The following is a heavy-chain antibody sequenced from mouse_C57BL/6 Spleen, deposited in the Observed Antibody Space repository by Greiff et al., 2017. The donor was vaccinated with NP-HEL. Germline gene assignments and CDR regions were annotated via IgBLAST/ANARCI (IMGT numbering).Heavy chain of an antibody. Sequence: QVQLQQPGAELVKPGASVKMSCKASGYTFTSYWITWVKQRPGQGLEWIGDIYPGSGSTNYNEKFKSKATLTVDTSSSTAYMPLSSLTSEDSAVYYCARELYDYDVRKYFDVWGTGTTVTVSS. CDR2: IYPGSGST. V-gene: IGHV1-55*01. D-gene: IGHD2-4*01. J-gene: IGHJ1*03. CDR1: GYTFTSYW. CDR3: ARELYDYDVRKYFDV.